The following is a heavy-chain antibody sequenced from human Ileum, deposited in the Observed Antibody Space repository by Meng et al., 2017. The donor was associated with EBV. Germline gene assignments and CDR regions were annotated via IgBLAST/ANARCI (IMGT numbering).Heavy chain of an antibody. D-gene: IGHD6-19*01. V-gene: IGHV1-3*01. Sequence: VQVVQAGAEVKKAGASVKVAWKASGYTFTRNTINWVRQAPGQGLEWMGWINVGNDNTKYSQKFQGRVTITRDTSAYTVYMELSSLISEDTALYYCAREGAVAGPDFDYWGQGTLVTVSS. CDR3: AREGAVAGPDFDY. CDR2: INVGNDNT. J-gene: IGHJ4*02. CDR1: GYTFTRNT.